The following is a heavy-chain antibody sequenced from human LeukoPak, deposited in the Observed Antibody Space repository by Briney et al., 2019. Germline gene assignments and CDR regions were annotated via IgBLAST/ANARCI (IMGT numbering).Heavy chain of an antibody. CDR3: ARVSRFDP. CDR1: GFTFSSYS. J-gene: IGHJ5*02. CDR2: ISSSSSTI. Sequence: GGSLRLSCAASGFTFSSYSMNWVRQAPGKGLEWVSYISSSSSTIYYADSVKGRFTISRDNAKNSLYLRMNSLRAEDTAVYYCARVSRFDPWGQGTLVTVSS. V-gene: IGHV3-48*01.